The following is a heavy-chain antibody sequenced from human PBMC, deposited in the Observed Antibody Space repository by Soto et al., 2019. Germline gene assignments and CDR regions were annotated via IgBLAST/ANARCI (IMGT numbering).Heavy chain of an antibody. CDR2: INPKTGET. CDR1: GYTFVAYY. Sequence: ASVKVSCKASGYTFVAYYVFWVRQAPGHGLEWMGWINPKTGETNYAQNFQGRVTMTRDTSVTTAYMELSRLTSEDTALYYCARQLAYCGGDFFTEPLDYWGYVTPFTVSS. CDR3: ARQLAYCGGDFFTEPLDY. J-gene: IGHJ4*01. D-gene: IGHD2-21*02. V-gene: IGHV1-2*02.